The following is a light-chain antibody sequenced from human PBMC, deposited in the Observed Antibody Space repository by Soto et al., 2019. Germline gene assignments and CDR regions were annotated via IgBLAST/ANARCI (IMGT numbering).Light chain of an antibody. J-gene: IGKJ2*01. V-gene: IGKV3-20*01. Sequence: EIVLTQSPGTLSLSPGERATLSCRASQSVSSSYLAWYQQKPGQAPRLLIYCASSRATGIPDRFSGSGSGTDFTFYISRLEPEDFAVYYCQQYGSSPTGYTFGQGTKLEIK. CDR2: CAS. CDR3: QQYGSSPTGYT. CDR1: QSVSSSY.